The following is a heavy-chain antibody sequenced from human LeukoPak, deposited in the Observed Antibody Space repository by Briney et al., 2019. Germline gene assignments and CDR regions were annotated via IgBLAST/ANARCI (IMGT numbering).Heavy chain of an antibody. Sequence: GGSLRLSCTASGFTFSSYAMSWVRQAPGKGLEWVSAISGSGGSTYYADSVKGRFTISRDNSKNTLYLQMNSLRAEDTAVYYCAKGREQQLDEAYYFDYWGQGTLVTVSS. V-gene: IGHV3-23*01. J-gene: IGHJ4*02. D-gene: IGHD6-13*01. CDR1: GFTFSSYA. CDR2: ISGSGGST. CDR3: AKGREQQLDEAYYFDY.